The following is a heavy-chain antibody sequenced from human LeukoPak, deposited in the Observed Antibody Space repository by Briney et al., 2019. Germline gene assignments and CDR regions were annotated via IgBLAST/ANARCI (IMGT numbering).Heavy chain of an antibody. Sequence: PGGSLRLSCVASGFTFRNFAMNWVRQAPGKGLEWVSVVTGDSGTTHYADSVKGRFTISRGNSKNTVYLQMNSLRAEDTAVYYCARDPLRNLPGAYYFDYWGQGTLVTVSS. D-gene: IGHD1-14*01. J-gene: IGHJ4*02. CDR2: VTGDSGTT. CDR3: ARDPLRNLPGAYYFDY. CDR1: GFTFRNFA. V-gene: IGHV3-23*01.